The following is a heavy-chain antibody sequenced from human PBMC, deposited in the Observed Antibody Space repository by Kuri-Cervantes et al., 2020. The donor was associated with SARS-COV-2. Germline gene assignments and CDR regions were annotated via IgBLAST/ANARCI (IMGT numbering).Heavy chain of an antibody. J-gene: IGHJ6*02. Sequence: ASLQDTCKASGYTFTGYYMHWVRRAPGQGLEWMGWINPNSGGTNYAQKLQGGVTMTRNTSISTAYMELSRLRSDDTAVYYCARGQYLLLLSGYSYYYGMDVWGQGTTVTVSS. CDR3: ARGQYLLLLSGYSYYYGMDV. CDR2: INPNSGGT. V-gene: IGHV1-2*02. D-gene: IGHD2-21*01. CDR1: GYTFTGYY.